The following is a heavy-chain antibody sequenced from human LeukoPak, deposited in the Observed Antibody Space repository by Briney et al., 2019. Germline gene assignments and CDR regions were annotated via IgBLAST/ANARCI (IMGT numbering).Heavy chain of an antibody. CDR3: ARDDGYGDSGYCYGMDV. CDR1: GYTFTSYG. Sequence: ASVKVSCKASGYTFTSYGISWVRQAPGQGLEWMGWISAYNGNTNYAQKLQGRVTMTTDTSTSTAYMELRSLRSDDAAVYYCARDDGYGDSGYCYGMDVWGQGTTVTVSS. J-gene: IGHJ6*02. CDR2: ISAYNGNT. D-gene: IGHD4-17*01. V-gene: IGHV1-18*01.